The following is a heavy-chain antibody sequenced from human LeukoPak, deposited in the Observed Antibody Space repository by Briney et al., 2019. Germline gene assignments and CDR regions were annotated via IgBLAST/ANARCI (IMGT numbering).Heavy chain of an antibody. CDR3: ATLRDIVVVATTPTDV. CDR1: GFNFSPYA. V-gene: IGHV3-30-3*01. J-gene: IGHJ6*04. D-gene: IGHD2-2*01. Sequence: GGSLRLSCVASGFNFSPYAVHWVRQAPGKGLEWVAIISNDGTTESYTDSVKGRFTICRDNFKNTLYLQMNGLRLEDTAAYYCATLRDIVVVATTPTDVWGKGTTVIVSS. CDR2: ISNDGTTE.